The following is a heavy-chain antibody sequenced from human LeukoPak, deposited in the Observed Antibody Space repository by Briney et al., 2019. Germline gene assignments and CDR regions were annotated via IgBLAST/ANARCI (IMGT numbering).Heavy chain of an antibody. CDR2: IYYSGST. V-gene: IGHV4-59*01. CDR3: ARGSSSGWFLGDV. Sequence: PETLSLTCTVSGGSISSYYWNWIRQPPGKGLEWIGYIYYSGSTSYNPSLKSRVTISVDTSKNQFSLKLSSVTAADTAVYHCARGSSSGWFLGDVWGKGTTVTVSS. CDR1: GGSISSYY. J-gene: IGHJ6*04. D-gene: IGHD6-19*01.